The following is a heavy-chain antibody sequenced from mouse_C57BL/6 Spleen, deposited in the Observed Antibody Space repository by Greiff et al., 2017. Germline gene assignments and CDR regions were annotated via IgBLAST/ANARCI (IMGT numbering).Heavy chain of an antibody. CDR3: ARHEPYYYPFDY. J-gene: IGHJ2*01. V-gene: IGHV1-62-2*01. D-gene: IGHD1-1*01. CDR1: GYTFTEYT. CDR2: FYPGSGSI. Sequence: LVESGAELVKPGASVKLSCKASGYTFTEYTIHWVKQRSGQGLEWIGWFYPGSGSIKYNEKFKDKATLTADKSSSTVYMELSRWTSEDSAVYFCARHEPYYYPFDYWGQGTTLTVSS.